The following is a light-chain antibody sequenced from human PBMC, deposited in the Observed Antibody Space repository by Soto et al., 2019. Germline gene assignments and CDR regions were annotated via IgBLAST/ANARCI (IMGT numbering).Light chain of an antibody. CDR2: GAC. CDR1: QSVSSSY. V-gene: IGKV3-20*01. Sequence: EIVLTQSPGTLSLSPGERATLSCRASQSVSSSYLAWYQQKPGQAPRLLIYGACSRASGIPDRFSSSGSGKDFTLTISRLEPEDFAVYYCQKYGSPYTFGQGTKLEIK. CDR3: QKYGSPYT. J-gene: IGKJ2*01.